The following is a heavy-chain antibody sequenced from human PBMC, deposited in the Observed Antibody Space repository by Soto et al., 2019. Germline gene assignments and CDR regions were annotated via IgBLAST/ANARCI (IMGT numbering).Heavy chain of an antibody. D-gene: IGHD4-17*01. V-gene: IGHV2-5*02. CDR1: GFSLSTSGVG. CDR2: IYWDDDK. CDR3: AHMGTTIFDY. J-gene: IGHJ4*02. Sequence: QITLKESGPPLVKPTQTLTLTCTFSGFSLSTSGVGVGWTRQPPGKALEWLALIYWDDDKRHSPSPESRLTNXXDTSKNQVVLTMTNSDPVDTATYYCAHMGTTIFDYWGQGTLVTVS.